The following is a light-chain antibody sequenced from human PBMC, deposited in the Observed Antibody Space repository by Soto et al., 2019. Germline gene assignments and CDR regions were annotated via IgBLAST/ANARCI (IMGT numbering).Light chain of an antibody. CDR2: DVN. V-gene: IGLV2-8*01. Sequence: QSVLTQPPSASGSPGQSVTISCTGTSSDAGGYNYVSWYQQHPGKAPKLMIYDVNRRPSGVPDRFSGSKSGNTASLTVSGLQAEDEADYYCSSYAGSNNPVVFGGGTKLTVL. J-gene: IGLJ2*01. CDR1: SSDAGGYNY. CDR3: SSYAGSNNPVV.